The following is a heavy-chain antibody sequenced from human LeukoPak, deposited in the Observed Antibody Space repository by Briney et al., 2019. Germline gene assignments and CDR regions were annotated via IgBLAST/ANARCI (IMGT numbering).Heavy chain of an antibody. D-gene: IGHD3-10*01. CDR2: ISSSGSTI. V-gene: IGHV3-48*03. Sequence: GGSLRLSCAASGFTFSSYEMNWVRQAPGKGLEWVSYISSSGSTIYYADSVKGRFTISRDNAKNSLYLQMNSLRAEDTAVYYCARGGVWLRGNWFDPWGQGTLVTVSS. CDR3: ARGGVWLRGNWFDP. CDR1: GFTFSSYE. J-gene: IGHJ5*02.